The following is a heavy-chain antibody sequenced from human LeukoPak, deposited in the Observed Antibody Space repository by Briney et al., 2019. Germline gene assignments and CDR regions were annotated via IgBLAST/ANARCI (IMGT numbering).Heavy chain of an antibody. CDR2: MNPNSGNT. CDR3: ARGEIEALLFSSGYSSGWSTYYMDV. Sequence: ASVKVSCKASGYTFTSYDINWVRQATGQGLEWMGWMNPNSGNTGYAQKFQGRVTITSNTSISTAYMELSSLRSEDTAVYYCARGEIEALLFSSGYSSGWSTYYMDVWGKGTTVTVSS. V-gene: IGHV1-8*03. D-gene: IGHD6-19*01. J-gene: IGHJ6*03. CDR1: GYTFTSYD.